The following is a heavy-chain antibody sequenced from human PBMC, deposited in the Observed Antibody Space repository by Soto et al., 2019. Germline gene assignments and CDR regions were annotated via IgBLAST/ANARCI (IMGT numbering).Heavy chain of an antibody. CDR2: IYYSGST. V-gene: IGHV4-39*01. D-gene: IGHD4-17*01. CDR3: ARQAFYGDYDY. CDR1: GGSISSSSYY. J-gene: IGHJ4*02. Sequence: SETLSLTCTVSGGSISSSSYYWGWIRQPPGKGLEWIGSIYYSGSTYYNPSLKSRVTISVDTSKNQFSLKLSSVTAADTAVYYCARQAFYGDYDYWGQGTLVTVSS.